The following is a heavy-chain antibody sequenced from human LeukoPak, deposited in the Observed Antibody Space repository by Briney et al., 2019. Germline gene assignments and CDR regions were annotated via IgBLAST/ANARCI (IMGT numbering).Heavy chain of an antibody. Sequence: EASVKVSCKASGYTFTGYYMHWVRQAPGQGLEWMGWINPNSGATNYAQKFQGRVTMTRDTSISTAYMELSRLRSDDTAVYYCARSLGYCSSTSCYISYFDYWGQGTLVTVSS. J-gene: IGHJ4*02. CDR1: GYTFTGYY. CDR3: ARSLGYCSSTSCYISYFDY. D-gene: IGHD2-2*02. V-gene: IGHV1-2*02. CDR2: INPNSGAT.